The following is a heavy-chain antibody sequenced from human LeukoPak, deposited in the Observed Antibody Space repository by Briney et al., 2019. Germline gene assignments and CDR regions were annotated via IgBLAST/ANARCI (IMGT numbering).Heavy chain of an antibody. Sequence: SETLSLTCTVSGYSISSGYYWGWIRQPPGKGLEWIGSIYHSGTTYYNPSLKSRVTISVDTSKNQFSLKLSSVTAADTAVYYCARVYSSSVVFYWGQGTLVTVSS. V-gene: IGHV4-38-2*02. CDR2: IYHSGTT. D-gene: IGHD6-6*01. J-gene: IGHJ4*02. CDR1: GYSISSGYY. CDR3: ARVYSSSVVFY.